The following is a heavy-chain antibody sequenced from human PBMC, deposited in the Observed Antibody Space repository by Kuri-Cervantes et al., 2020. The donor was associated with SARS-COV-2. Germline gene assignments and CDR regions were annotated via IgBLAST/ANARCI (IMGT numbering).Heavy chain of an antibody. J-gene: IGHJ4*02. CDR1: GFSLNTNGMC. V-gene: IGHV2-70*11. CDR2: TDWDDDK. D-gene: IGHD4-11*01. Sequence: SGATLVKPTQTLTLTCTFSGFSLNTNGMCVSWILQPPGKALEWLARTDWDDDKYYNTFLQTRLSIAKDTSKNQVVLTMTNMDPVDTATYYCARIQATTVIADFWGQGTLVTVSS. CDR3: ARIQATTVIADF.